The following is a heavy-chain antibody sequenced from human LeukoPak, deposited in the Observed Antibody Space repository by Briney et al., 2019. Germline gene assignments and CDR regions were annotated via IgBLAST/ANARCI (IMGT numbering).Heavy chain of an antibody. V-gene: IGHV1-2*02. Sequence: ASVKVSCKASGYTFTGYYMQWVRQAPGQGLEWMGWINPNSGGTNYAQKFQGRVTMTRDTSISTAYMELSRLRSDDTAVYYCARGVAMIVVVINDAFDIWGQGTMVTVSS. CDR1: GYTFTGYY. CDR3: ARGVAMIVVVINDAFDI. J-gene: IGHJ3*02. CDR2: INPNSGGT. D-gene: IGHD3-22*01.